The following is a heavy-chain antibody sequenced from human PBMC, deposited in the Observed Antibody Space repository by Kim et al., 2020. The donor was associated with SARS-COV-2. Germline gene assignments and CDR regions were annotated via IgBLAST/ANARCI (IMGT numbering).Heavy chain of an antibody. CDR2: VFYSGRT. CDR3: ARRGAVAGNPLFDY. CDR1: GDSISSGDHY. J-gene: IGHJ4*01. V-gene: IGHV4-39*01. Sequence: SETLSLTCTVSGDSISSGDHYWTWIRQSPGKGLEWIVSVFYSGRTYYSSSLRSRMSISADTSKTQFSLRLTPVTAADTAIYYCARRGAVAGNPLFDYWG. D-gene: IGHD6-19*01.